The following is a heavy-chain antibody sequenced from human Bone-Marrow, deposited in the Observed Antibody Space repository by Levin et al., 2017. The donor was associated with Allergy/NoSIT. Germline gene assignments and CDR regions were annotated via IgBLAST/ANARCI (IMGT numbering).Heavy chain of an antibody. J-gene: IGHJ4*02. CDR3: VRDLYGRDDH. D-gene: IGHD2-2*02. CDR1: GFTFSSFW. Sequence: PPGGSLRLSCVASGFTFSSFWMHWVRQAPGKGLVWLSHIKGDGSTTTYADSVKGRFTISRDNAKNTLYLQMNSLSAEDTAVYYCVRDLYGRDDHWGQGTLVTVSS. CDR2: IKGDGSTT. V-gene: IGHV3-74*03.